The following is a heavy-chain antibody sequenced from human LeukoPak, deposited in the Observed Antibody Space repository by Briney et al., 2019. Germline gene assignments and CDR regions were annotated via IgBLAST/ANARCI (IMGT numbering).Heavy chain of an antibody. Sequence: SETLSLTCTVSGGSISSGDYYWSWIRQPPGKGLEWIGYIYHSGSTYCNPSLKSRVTISVDRSKNQFSLKLSSVTAADTAVYYCARDHYYDSSGYPSLRYWGQGTLVTVSS. D-gene: IGHD3-22*01. CDR1: GGSISSGDYY. J-gene: IGHJ4*02. CDR3: ARDHYYDSSGYPSLRY. CDR2: IYHSGST. V-gene: IGHV4-30-2*01.